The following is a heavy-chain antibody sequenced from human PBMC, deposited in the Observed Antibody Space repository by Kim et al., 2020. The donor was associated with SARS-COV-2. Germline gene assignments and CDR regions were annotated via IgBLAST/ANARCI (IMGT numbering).Heavy chain of an antibody. V-gene: IGHV1-69*13. CDR3: ARGRETYSSSGDDAFDI. CDR1: GGTFSSYA. CDR2: IIPIFGTA. Sequence: SVKVSCKASGGTFSSYAISWVRQAPGQGLEWMGGIIPIFGTANYAQKFQGRVTITADESTSTAYMELSSLRSEDTAVCYCARGRETYSSSGDDAFDIWGQGTMVTVSS. D-gene: IGHD6-6*01. J-gene: IGHJ3*02.